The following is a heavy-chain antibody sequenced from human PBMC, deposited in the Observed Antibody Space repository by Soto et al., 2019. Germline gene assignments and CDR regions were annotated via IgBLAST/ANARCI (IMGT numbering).Heavy chain of an antibody. Sequence: EVQLLESGGDLIQPGGSLRLSCAASGFTFNIYAMAWVLQAPGKGLEWVSAISRYGDFTYYADSVEGRFTISRDNSKNTLYLQMNSLRAEDTALYYCAKDRYLDHDSRGYLFDNWGQGTLVTVSS. CDR3: AKDRYLDHDSRGYLFDN. D-gene: IGHD3-22*01. J-gene: IGHJ4*02. V-gene: IGHV3-23*01. CDR1: GFTFNIYA. CDR2: ISRYGDFT.